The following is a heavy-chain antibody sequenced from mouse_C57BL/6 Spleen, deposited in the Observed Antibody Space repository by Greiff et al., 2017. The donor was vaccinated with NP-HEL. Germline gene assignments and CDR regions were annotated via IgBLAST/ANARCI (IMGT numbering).Heavy chain of an antibody. CDR2: IYWDDDK. Sequence: QVTLKVSGPGILQSSQTLSLTCSFSGFSLSTSGMGVSWIRQPSGKGLEWLAHIYWDDDKRYNPSLKSRLTISKDTSRNQVFLKITSVDTADTATYCCAGYGSSYEGYAMDYWGQGTSVTVSS. CDR3: AGYGSSYEGYAMDY. J-gene: IGHJ4*01. V-gene: IGHV8-12*01. CDR1: GFSLSTSGMG. D-gene: IGHD1-1*01.